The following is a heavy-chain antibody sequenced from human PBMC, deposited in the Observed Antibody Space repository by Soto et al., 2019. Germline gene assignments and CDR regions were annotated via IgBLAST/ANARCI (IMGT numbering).Heavy chain of an antibody. J-gene: IGHJ2*01. CDR3: VHRRSEDSGDYRPGGFYL. V-gene: IGHV2-5*02. CDR2: IYWDDDK. CDR1: GFSISSSGVG. D-gene: IGHD4-17*01. Sequence: QITLKESGPTLVKHTQTPTLTCTFSGFSISSSGVGVAWIRQPPGKALEWLALIYWDDDKRYSPSLKNRVTITKDTSQNKVVLRMTNMDPGDTATYYCVHRRSEDSGDYRPGGFYLWGRGTLVTVSS.